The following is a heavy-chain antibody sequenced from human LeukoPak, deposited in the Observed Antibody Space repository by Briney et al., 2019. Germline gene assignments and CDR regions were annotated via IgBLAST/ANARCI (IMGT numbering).Heavy chain of an antibody. CDR1: GGTFSSYA. Sequence: SVKVSCKASGGTFSSYAISWVRQAPGQGLEWMGGIIPIFGTANYAQKFQGRVTITADKSTSTAYMELSSLRSEDTAVYYCARVYYDSSGYLSQYNAFDIWGQGTMVTVSS. CDR3: ARVYYDSSGYLSQYNAFDI. V-gene: IGHV1-69*06. CDR2: IIPIFGTA. J-gene: IGHJ3*02. D-gene: IGHD3-22*01.